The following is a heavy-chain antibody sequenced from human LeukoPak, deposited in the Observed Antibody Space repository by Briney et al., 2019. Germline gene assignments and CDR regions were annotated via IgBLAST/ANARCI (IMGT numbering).Heavy chain of an antibody. J-gene: IGHJ4*02. V-gene: IGHV1-18*01. Sequence: ASVKVSCKASGYTFTSYGISWVRQAPGQGLEWMGWISAYNGNTNYAQKLQGRVTMTTDTSTGTAYMELRSLRSDDTAVYYCARDREWFGESSFDYWGQGTLVTVSS. CDR2: ISAYNGNT. D-gene: IGHD3-10*01. CDR3: ARDREWFGESSFDY. CDR1: GYTFTSYG.